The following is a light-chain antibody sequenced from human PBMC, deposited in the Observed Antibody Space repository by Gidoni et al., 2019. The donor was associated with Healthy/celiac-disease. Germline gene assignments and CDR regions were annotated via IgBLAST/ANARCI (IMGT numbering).Light chain of an antibody. Sequence: QSVLTQPPSVSAAPGQKVIISCSGSSSNIGNNYVSWDQQLPGTAPQLLIYDNNKRPSGIPDRFSGSKSGTSATLGSTGLQAGDEADYYCGTWNSILSAVVFGGGTKLTVL. CDR1: SSNIGNNY. J-gene: IGLJ2*01. CDR3: GTWNSILSAVV. V-gene: IGLV1-51*01. CDR2: DNN.